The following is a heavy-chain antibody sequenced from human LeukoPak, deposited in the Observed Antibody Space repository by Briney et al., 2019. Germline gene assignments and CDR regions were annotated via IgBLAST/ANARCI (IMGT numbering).Heavy chain of an antibody. V-gene: IGHV1-69*13. CDR3: ARPVGRYDFWSGYSNRDWFDP. D-gene: IGHD3-3*01. CDR1: GGTFSSYA. CDR2: IIPIFGTA. J-gene: IGHJ5*02. Sequence: SVKVSCKASGGTFSSYAISWVRQAPGQGLEWMGGIIPIFGTANYAQEFQGRVTITADESTSTAYMELSSLRSDDTAVYYCARPVGRYDFWSGYSNRDWFDPWGQGTLVTVSS.